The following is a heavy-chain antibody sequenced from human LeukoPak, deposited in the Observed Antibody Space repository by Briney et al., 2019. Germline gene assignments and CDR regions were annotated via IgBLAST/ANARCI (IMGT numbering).Heavy chain of an antibody. CDR3: ARDLGGGNNGMDY. D-gene: IGHD1/OR15-1a*01. CDR1: GYTFTGYY. J-gene: IGHJ4*02. V-gene: IGHV1-2*02. Sequence: GASVKVSCKASGYTFTGYYMHWVRQAPGQGLEWMGWINPNSGGTNYAQKFQGRVTMTRDTSISTAYMELSRLRSDDTPVYYCARDLGGGNNGMDYWGQGTLVTVSS. CDR2: INPNSGGT.